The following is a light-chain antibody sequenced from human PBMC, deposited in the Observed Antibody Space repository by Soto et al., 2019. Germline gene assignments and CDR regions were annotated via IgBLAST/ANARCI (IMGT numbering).Light chain of an antibody. CDR2: GAS. Sequence: ETVLTQSPGTLSLSPGEGATISCRASQGVGGSYLAWYQQKPGQAHMLLIHGASSRASGIPDRFSGSASGTYFTLTVSILEPEYFAVYYCQQYGRLPFTFGQGTKLEIK. V-gene: IGKV3-20*01. CDR3: QQYGRLPFT. J-gene: IGKJ2*01. CDR1: QGVGGSY.